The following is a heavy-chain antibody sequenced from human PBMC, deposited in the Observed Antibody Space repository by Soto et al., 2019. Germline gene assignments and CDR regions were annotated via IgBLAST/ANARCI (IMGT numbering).Heavy chain of an antibody. CDR3: AGELLSQSYYYYMDV. D-gene: IGHD3-10*01. Sequence: EVQLLESGGGLVQPGGSLRLSCAASGFTISNYAMSWVRQSPGKGLEWVSGLSGSGGRTYYADSVKGRFTISRDNSKNTLYLQMTSLRAEDTAIYFCAGELLSQSYYYYMDVWGKGTTVTVSS. CDR1: GFTISNYA. CDR2: LSGSGGRT. V-gene: IGHV3-23*01. J-gene: IGHJ6*03.